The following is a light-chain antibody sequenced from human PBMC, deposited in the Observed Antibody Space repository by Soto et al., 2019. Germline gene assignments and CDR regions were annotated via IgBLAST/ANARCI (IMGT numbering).Light chain of an antibody. CDR2: EVT. CDR3: SSHTSGSTRV. Sequence: QSALTKPASVSGFPGQSIAISCTGTSSDVGGYDYVSWYQQHPDKAPKLMIYEVTKRPSGVSNRFSGSKSGNTASLTISGLQPEDEADYYCSSHTSGSTRVFGSGTKVTVL. V-gene: IGLV2-14*01. CDR1: SSDVGGYDY. J-gene: IGLJ1*01.